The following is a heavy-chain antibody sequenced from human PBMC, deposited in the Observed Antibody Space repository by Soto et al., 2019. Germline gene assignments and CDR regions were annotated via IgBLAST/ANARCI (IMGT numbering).Heavy chain of an antibody. J-gene: IGHJ3*02. Sequence: GEPLKIPSKGSGYSFTSHWIVWVRQKPRKGLEWMGIIYPGDSDTRYSPSFQGQVTISADKSISTAYLQWSSLKASDTAMYYCARQYYYDSSGYLPDAFDIWGQGTMVTVSS. V-gene: IGHV5-51*01. CDR3: ARQYYYDSSGYLPDAFDI. CDR1: GYSFTSHW. CDR2: IYPGDSDT. D-gene: IGHD3-22*01.